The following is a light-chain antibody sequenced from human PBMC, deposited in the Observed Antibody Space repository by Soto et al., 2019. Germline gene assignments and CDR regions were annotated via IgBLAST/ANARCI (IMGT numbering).Light chain of an antibody. V-gene: IGKV3-20*01. CDR3: QQYASSPLT. CDR1: QTVGRDY. J-gene: IGKJ4*01. Sequence: EIVLTQSPGTLSLSPGERATLSCRASQTVGRDYLAWSQQKPGQAPRLLIYHASNRATGIPDRFSGSGSGTDFTLTISRLEPEDFAVYYCQQYASSPLTFGGGAKVEI. CDR2: HAS.